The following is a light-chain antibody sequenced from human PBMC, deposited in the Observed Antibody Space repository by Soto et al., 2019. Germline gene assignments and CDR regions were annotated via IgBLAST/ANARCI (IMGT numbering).Light chain of an antibody. CDR3: QHYVTLPPT. V-gene: IGKV1-33*01. Sequence: DIQMTQSPSSLSASVGDRVTIACQASPDIVKYLNWYQQKPGKAPELLIYDASNLEPGVPSRFSGSGSGTHFTFTISSLHPEDIATYYCQHYVTLPPTFGQGTKLEIK. CDR2: DAS. J-gene: IGKJ2*01. CDR1: PDIVKY.